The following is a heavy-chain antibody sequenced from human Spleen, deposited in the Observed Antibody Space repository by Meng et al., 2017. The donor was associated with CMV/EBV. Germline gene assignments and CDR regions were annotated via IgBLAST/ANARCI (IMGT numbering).Heavy chain of an antibody. J-gene: IGHJ4*02. Sequence: GQLPESGPALVTPSGTLSLTCTVSGVSISSDIWWSWVRQPPGKGLEWIGEVYHRGDTNYNPSLKSRVVISVDRSKNQFSLNLSSVTAADTAVYYCGRDQGRQLINHWGQGTLVTVSS. CDR3: GRDQGRQLINH. CDR2: VYHRGDT. V-gene: IGHV4-4*02. CDR1: GVSISSDIW. D-gene: IGHD1-1*01.